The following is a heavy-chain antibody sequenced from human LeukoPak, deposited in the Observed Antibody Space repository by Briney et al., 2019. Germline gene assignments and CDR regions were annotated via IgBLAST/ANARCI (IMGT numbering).Heavy chain of an antibody. V-gene: IGHV4-39*01. D-gene: IGHD2-2*01. CDR2: IYYSGST. Sequence: SETLSLTCTVSGDSISSSNYNWGWIRQPPGKGLEWIGSIYYSGSTYYNPSLKSRVTISVDTSKNQFSLKLSSVTVADTAVYYCASVAPASAFEDWGQGTLVTVSS. J-gene: IGHJ4*02. CDR1: GDSISSSNYN. CDR3: ASVAPASAFED.